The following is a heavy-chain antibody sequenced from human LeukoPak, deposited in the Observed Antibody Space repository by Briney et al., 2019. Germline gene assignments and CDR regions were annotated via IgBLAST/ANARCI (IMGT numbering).Heavy chain of an antibody. J-gene: IGHJ4*02. CDR2: IYTSGST. Sequence: SETLSLTCTVSGGSISSYYWSWIRQPAGKGLEWIGRIYTSGSTNYNPSLKSRVTMSVDTSKNQFSLKLSSATAADTAVYYCASSPSTVVDFDYWGQGTLVTVSS. CDR1: GGSISSYY. D-gene: IGHD2-15*01. CDR3: ASSPSTVVDFDY. V-gene: IGHV4-4*07.